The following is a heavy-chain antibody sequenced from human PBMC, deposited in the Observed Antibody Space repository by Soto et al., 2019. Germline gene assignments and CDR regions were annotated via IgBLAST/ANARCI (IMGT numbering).Heavy chain of an antibody. V-gene: IGHV3-33*01. CDR3: ARDRNCSGGSCYDYYYYYGMDV. Sequence: QVQLVESGGGVVQPGRSLRLSCAASGFTFSSYGMHWVRQAPGKGLEWVTVIWYDGSNKYYADSVKGRFTISRDNSKNTLYLQMNSLRAEDTAVYYCARDRNCSGGSCYDYYYYYGMDVWGQGTTVTVSS. J-gene: IGHJ6*02. D-gene: IGHD2-15*01. CDR2: IWYDGSNK. CDR1: GFTFSSYG.